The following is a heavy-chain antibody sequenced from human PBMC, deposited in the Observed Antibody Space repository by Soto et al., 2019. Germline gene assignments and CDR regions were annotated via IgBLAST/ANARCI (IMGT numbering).Heavy chain of an antibody. CDR1: GFSFSSYV. Sequence: EVQLLESGGGWEQPGGSLRLSCAASGFSFSSYVMSWVRQAPGKGLEWVSTNSNSGGTTHYADSVKGRFTISRDNSKNTLYLQMSSMRVEDTAVYYCAKDQYCSGGSCYGLDYWGQGTLVTVSS. CDR3: AKDQYCSGGSCYGLDY. J-gene: IGHJ4*02. CDR2: NSNSGGTT. V-gene: IGHV3-23*01. D-gene: IGHD2-15*01.